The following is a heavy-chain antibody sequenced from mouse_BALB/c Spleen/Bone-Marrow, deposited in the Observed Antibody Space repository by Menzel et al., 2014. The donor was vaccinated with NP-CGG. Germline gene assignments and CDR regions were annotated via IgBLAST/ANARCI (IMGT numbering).Heavy chain of an antibody. D-gene: IGHD2-13*01. CDR2: IDTADGNT. CDR1: GFNIRDNF. J-gene: IGHJ2*02. V-gene: IGHV14-3*02. Sequence: VQLQESGAELVKPGASVKLSCTASGFNIRDNFMHWVKQSPEQRLEWVGRIDTADGNTKYDPKVKGKSTISTDTSYNTPYLHRDSLTSEDAAVYCCTQGEDYWGQGTSLAVSS. CDR3: TQGEDY.